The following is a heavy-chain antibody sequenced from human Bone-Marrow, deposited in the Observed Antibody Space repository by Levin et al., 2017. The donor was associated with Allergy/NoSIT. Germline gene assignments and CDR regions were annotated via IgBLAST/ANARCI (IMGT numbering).Heavy chain of an antibody. J-gene: IGHJ1*01. V-gene: IGHV3-74*01. Sequence: GGSLRLSCAASGFTFSSYWMFWVRQAPGKGLVWVSRINGDGSSTNYAGSVKGRFTISRDNAKNTLSLQVNSLTAEDTAVYYCARAPIGGYTYTIGNWGQGTLVTVSS. CDR1: GFTFSSYW. CDR2: INGDGSST. D-gene: IGHD5-12*01. CDR3: ARAPIGGYTYTIGN.